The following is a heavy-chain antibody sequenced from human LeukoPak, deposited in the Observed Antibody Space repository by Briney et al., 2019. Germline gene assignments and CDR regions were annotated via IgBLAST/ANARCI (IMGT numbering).Heavy chain of an antibody. D-gene: IGHD1-26*01. CDR1: GFTFSSYS. J-gene: IGHJ4*02. V-gene: IGHV3-48*04. Sequence: GGSLRLSCAASGFTFSSYSMNWVRQAPGKGLEWVSYISSSSSTIYYADSVKGRFTISRDNAKNSLYLQMNSLRAEDTAVYYCARAPTRGVGAPWLDYWGQGTLVTVSS. CDR2: ISSSSSTI. CDR3: ARAPTRGVGAPWLDY.